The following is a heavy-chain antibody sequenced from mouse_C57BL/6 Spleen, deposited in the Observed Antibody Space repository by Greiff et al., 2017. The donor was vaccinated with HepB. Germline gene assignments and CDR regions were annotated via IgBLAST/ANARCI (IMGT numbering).Heavy chain of an antibody. V-gene: IGHV1-80*01. CDR3: ARRRDYDEVWFAY. J-gene: IGHJ3*01. Sequence: VQLQQSGAELVKPGASVKISCKASGYAFSSYWMNWVKQRPGKGLEWIGQIYPGDGDTNYNGKFKGKATLTADKSSSTAYMQLSSLTSEDSAVYFCARRRDYDEVWFAYWGQGTLVTVSA. CDR1: GYAFSSYW. CDR2: IYPGDGDT. D-gene: IGHD2-4*01.